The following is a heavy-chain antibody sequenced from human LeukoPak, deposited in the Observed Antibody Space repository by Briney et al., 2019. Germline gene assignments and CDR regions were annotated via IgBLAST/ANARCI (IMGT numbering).Heavy chain of an antibody. Sequence: GGSLRLSCAASGFTFSSYSVNWVRQAPGKGLEWVSSISSSSSYIYYADSVKGRFTISRDNSKNTLYLQLNSLGVEDTAVYYCAKVAPYGNYVFDYWGQGTLVTVSS. V-gene: IGHV3-21*04. CDR2: ISSSSSYI. J-gene: IGHJ4*02. CDR3: AKVAPYGNYVFDY. CDR1: GFTFSSYS. D-gene: IGHD1-7*01.